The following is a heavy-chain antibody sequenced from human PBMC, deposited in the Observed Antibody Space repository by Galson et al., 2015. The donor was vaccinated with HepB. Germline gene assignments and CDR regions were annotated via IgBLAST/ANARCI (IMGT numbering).Heavy chain of an antibody. CDR1: GGSISSSSYY. V-gene: IGHV4-39*01. D-gene: IGHD3-3*01. Sequence: SETLSLTCTVSGGSISSSSYYWGWIRQPPGKGLEWIGSIYYSGSTYYNPSLKSRVTISVDTSKNQFSLKLSSVTAADTAMYYCARGFSGEPSLQYFFFWGQGTLVTVS. CDR3: ARGFSGEPSLQYFFF. CDR2: IYYSGST. J-gene: IGHJ4*02.